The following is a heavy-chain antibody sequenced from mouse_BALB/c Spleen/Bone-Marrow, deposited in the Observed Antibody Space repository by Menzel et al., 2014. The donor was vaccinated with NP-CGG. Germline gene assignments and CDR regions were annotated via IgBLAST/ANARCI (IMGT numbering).Heavy chain of an antibody. V-gene: IGHV4-1*02. Sequence: DVKLVESGGGLVQPGGSLKLSCAASGFDFSTYWMSWVRQAPGKGLEWIGEINPDSSTINYTPSLKDKFIISRDNAKNTLYLQMRKVRSEDTALYYCARLHYYGYEAYWGQGTLVTVSA. CDR2: INPDSSTI. CDR1: GFDFSTYW. D-gene: IGHD1-2*01. J-gene: IGHJ3*01. CDR3: ARLHYYGYEAY.